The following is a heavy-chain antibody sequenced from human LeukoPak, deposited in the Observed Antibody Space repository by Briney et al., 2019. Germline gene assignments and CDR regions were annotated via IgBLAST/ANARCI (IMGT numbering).Heavy chain of an antibody. CDR2: ISAYNGNT. J-gene: IGHJ5*02. V-gene: IGHV1-18*01. D-gene: IGHD3-22*01. CDR1: GYTFTSYG. CDR3: ARAYYYDSSGYYWGTPHWFDP. Sequence: ASVKVSCKASGYTFTSYGISWVRQAPGQGLEWMGWISAYNGNTNYAQKLQGRVTMTTDTSTSTAYMELRSLRSDDTAVCYCARAYYYDSSGYYWGTPHWFDPWGQGTLVTVSS.